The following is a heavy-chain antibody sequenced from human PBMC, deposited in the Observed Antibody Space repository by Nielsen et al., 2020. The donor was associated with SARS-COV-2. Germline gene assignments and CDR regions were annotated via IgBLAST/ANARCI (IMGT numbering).Heavy chain of an antibody. CDR1: GFTFDDYA. CDR3: ARDHGYCSGGSCYRHYSYGMDV. Sequence: GESLKISCAASGFTFDDYAMHWVRQAPGKGLEWVAVIWYDGSTKHHADSAKGRFAVSRDNSKNTLHLQMDSLRAEDTAIYYCARDHGYCSGGSCYRHYSYGMDVWGQGTPVTVSS. CDR2: IWYDGSTK. D-gene: IGHD2-15*01. J-gene: IGHJ6*02. V-gene: IGHV3-33*08.